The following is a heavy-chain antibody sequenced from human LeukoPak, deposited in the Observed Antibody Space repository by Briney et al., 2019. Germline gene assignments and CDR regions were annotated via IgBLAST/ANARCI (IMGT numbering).Heavy chain of an antibody. Sequence: GGSLRLSCAASGFTFSSYAMSWVRQAPGKGLEWVSAISGSGGSTYYADSVKGRVTISRDNSKNTLYLQMNSLRAEDTAVYYCAKDSPSGYSYGGNYWGQGTLVTVSS. CDR1: GFTFSSYA. V-gene: IGHV3-23*01. CDR3: AKDSPSGYSYGGNY. D-gene: IGHD5-18*01. J-gene: IGHJ4*02. CDR2: ISGSGGST.